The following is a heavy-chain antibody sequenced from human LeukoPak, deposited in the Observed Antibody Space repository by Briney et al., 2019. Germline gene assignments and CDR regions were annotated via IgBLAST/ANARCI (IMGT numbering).Heavy chain of an antibody. V-gene: IGHV4-39*07. D-gene: IGHD5/OR15-5a*01. CDR2: LFYSGNM. CDR3: ARENIVSTRDFDY. Sequence: SETLSLTCTVSGGSIYTGDFYWAWIRQSPGKGLEWIGSLFYSGNMYYNPSLKSRVTTSVDTSKNQFSLSLNSVTAADTAVYYCARENIVSTRDFDYWGQGTLVTVSS. J-gene: IGHJ4*02. CDR1: GGSIYTGDFY.